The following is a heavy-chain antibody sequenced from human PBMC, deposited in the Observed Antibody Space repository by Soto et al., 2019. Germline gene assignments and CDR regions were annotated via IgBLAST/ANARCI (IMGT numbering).Heavy chain of an antibody. CDR2: IYYSGST. V-gene: IGHV4-30-4*01. CDR1: GGSISSGDYY. D-gene: IGHD6-13*01. CDR3: ARDEQAGFEY. Sequence: SETLSLTCTVSGGSISSGDYYWSWIRQPPGKGLEWIGYIYYSGSTYYNPSLKSRVTISVDTSKNQFSLKLSSVTAADTAVYYCARDEQAGFEYWGQGTLGTVSS. J-gene: IGHJ4*02.